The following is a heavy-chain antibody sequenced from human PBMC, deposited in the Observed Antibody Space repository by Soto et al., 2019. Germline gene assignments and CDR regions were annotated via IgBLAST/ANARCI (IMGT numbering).Heavy chain of an antibody. J-gene: IGHJ4*02. D-gene: IGHD3-22*01. CDR2: IWYDGSNK. Sequence: PGGSLRLSCAASGFTFSSYGMHWVRQAPGKGLEWVAVIWYDGSNKYYADSVKGRFTISRDNSKNTLYLQMNSLRAEDTAVYYCARAFITGPFDYWGQGTLATVSS. CDR3: ARAFITGPFDY. CDR1: GFTFSSYG. V-gene: IGHV3-33*01.